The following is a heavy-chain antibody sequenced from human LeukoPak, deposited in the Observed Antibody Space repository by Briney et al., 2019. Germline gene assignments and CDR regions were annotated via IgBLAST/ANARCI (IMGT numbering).Heavy chain of an antibody. J-gene: IGHJ4*02. D-gene: IGHD4-11*01. Sequence: GRSLRLSCAASGFTYSHYGMHWVRQAPGKGLEWVAVIWSDGTEKYYGDAVKGRFTISRDNSRSTLYLQMNSLRGEDTAVYYCAKDAQRGFDYSNSLEYWGQGTLVTVSS. V-gene: IGHV3-33*06. CDR1: GFTYSHYG. CDR3: AKDAQRGFDYSNSLEY. CDR2: IWSDGTEK.